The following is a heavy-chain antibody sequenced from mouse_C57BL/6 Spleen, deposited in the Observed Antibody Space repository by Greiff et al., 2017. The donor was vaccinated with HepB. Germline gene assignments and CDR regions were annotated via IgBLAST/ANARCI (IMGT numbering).Heavy chain of an antibody. CDR1: GFTFSSYA. D-gene: IGHD6-1*01. CDR3: TREASRRGAMDY. J-gene: IGHJ4*01. Sequence: EVHLVESGEGLVKPGGSLKLSCAASGFTFSSYAMSWVRQTPEKRLEWVAYISSGGDYIYYADTVKGRFTISRDNARNTLYLQMSSLKSEDTAMYYCTREASRRGAMDYWGQGTSVTVSS. V-gene: IGHV5-9-1*02. CDR2: ISSGGDYI.